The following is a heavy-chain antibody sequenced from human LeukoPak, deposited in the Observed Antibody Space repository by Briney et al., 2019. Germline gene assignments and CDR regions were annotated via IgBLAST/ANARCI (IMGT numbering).Heavy chain of an antibody. V-gene: IGHV3-30*04. CDR3: VRDLTYGARFDY. CDR1: GFTFTDYA. J-gene: IGHJ4*02. CDR2: ISSDGNTK. D-gene: IGHD3-9*01. Sequence: GGSLRLSCVGSGFTFTDYAIHWLRQAPGKGMESVAFISSDGNTKFYADSLKGRITISRGNFRNTVFLEMTTLRPEDTALYYCVRDLTYGARFDYWGQGTLVTVSS.